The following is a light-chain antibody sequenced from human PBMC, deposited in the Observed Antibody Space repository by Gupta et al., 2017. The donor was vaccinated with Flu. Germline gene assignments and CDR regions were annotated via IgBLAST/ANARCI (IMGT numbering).Light chain of an antibody. V-gene: IGKV2-28*01. CDR1: QSLLHSNGYNY. CDR2: LGA. CDR3: MQAPGP. J-gene: IGKJ3*01. Sequence: GEPASISCRSSQSLLHSNGYNYLDWYLQKPGQSPQLLIYLGANRASGVPDRVSGSGSGTDFTRKISRVEAEDVGVYYCMQAPGPFGHGTKVDIK.